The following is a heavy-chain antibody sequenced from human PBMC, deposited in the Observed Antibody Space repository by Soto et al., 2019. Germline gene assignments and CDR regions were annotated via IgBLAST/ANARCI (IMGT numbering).Heavy chain of an antibody. CDR1: GFTVSSFG. CDR3: VKDMGQAAVGIRYPYGLDV. Sequence: GSLRLSCSGSGFTVSSFGMHWVRQAPGKGLEHVSTLSSNGIGTYYADSVKGRFTFSRDTSKNTLYLQMSSLRTEDTAVYYCVKDMGQAAVGIRYPYGLDVWGLGTTVTVSS. J-gene: IGHJ6*02. CDR2: LSSNGIGT. D-gene: IGHD6-13*01. V-gene: IGHV3-64D*06.